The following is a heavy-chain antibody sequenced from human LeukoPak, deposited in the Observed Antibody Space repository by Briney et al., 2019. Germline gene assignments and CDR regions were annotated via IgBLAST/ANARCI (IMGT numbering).Heavy chain of an antibody. CDR3: ARYNNWFDP. CDR1: GGSISSYY. CDR2: IYYSGST. J-gene: IGHJ5*02. V-gene: IGHV4-59*01. Sequence: PSETLSLTCTVSGGSISSYYWSWIRQPPGKGLEWIGYIYYSGSTNYNPSLKSRVAISVDTSKNQFSLKLSSVTAADTAVYYCARYNNWFDPWGQGTLVTVSS. D-gene: IGHD1-1*01.